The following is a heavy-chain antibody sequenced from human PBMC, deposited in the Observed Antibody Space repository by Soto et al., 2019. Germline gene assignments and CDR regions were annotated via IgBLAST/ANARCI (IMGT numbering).Heavy chain of an antibody. V-gene: IGHV3-66*01. CDR1: GFTVSNNY. CDR2: IYSGGGT. J-gene: IGHJ4*02. Sequence: VGSLILSCAASGFTVSNNYMNWVRQAPGKGLEWVSVIYSGGGTYYADSVKGRFTISRDNSKNTLYLQMNSLRAEDTAVYYCARETSGYRSIFDSWGQGALVTVSS. D-gene: IGHD3-16*02. CDR3: ARETSGYRSIFDS.